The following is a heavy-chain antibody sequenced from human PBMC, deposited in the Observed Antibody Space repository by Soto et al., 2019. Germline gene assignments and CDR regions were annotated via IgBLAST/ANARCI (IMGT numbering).Heavy chain of an antibody. V-gene: IGHV3-74*01. Sequence: RLSCAASGFTFSTYWMHWVRQAPGKGLVWVSRINYDGSSTDYADSVKGRFTISRDNAKNTLYLQMNTLTAEDTAVYYCTRGPRPTSVGTGAYWGQGTLVTVSS. CDR3: TRGPRPTSVGTGAY. CDR2: INYDGSST. J-gene: IGHJ4*02. CDR1: GFTFSTYW. D-gene: IGHD3-10*01.